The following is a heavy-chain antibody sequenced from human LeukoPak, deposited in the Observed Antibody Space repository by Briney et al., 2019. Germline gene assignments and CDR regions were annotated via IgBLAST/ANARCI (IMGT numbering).Heavy chain of an antibody. CDR1: GFAFHAFD. CDR2: INSDGGKT. J-gene: IGHJ6*02. V-gene: IGHV3-43*02. CDR3: ATXXXYHXLDV. Sequence: GGSLRLSCAASGFAFHAFDMYWVRQAPGKGLEWVSRINSDGGKTYYADSVRGRFTISRDNSKNSLYLQMNSLRTDDSALYYCATXXXYHXLDVWGQGTTVTVSS.